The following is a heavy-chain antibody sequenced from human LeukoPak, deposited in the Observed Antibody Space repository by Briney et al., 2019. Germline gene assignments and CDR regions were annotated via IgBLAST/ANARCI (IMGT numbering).Heavy chain of an antibody. CDR1: GGSISSYY. J-gene: IGHJ1*01. Sequence: SETLSLTCTVSGGSISSYYWSWIRQPPGKGLEWIGCTYYSGSTDYNPSLKSRVTISVDTSKNQFSLKLSSVTAADTAVYYCARDSGDYAEYFQHWGQGTLVTVSS. CDR3: ARDSGDYAEYFQH. V-gene: IGHV4-59*12. CDR2: TYYSGST. D-gene: IGHD4-17*01.